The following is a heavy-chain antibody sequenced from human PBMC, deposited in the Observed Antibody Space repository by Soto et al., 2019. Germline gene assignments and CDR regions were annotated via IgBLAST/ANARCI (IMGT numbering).Heavy chain of an antibody. Sequence: AESLQISCKGSGYSFTSYWSGWVRQMPGKGLAWMGLIYPGDSDTRYSPSFQGQLTISADKSISTAHLQWSSLKASDTAMYYCARVRLERRWDDHHYGMDVWGQGTTVTVSS. D-gene: IGHD1-1*01. CDR1: GYSFTSYW. J-gene: IGHJ6*02. CDR3: ARVRLERRWDDHHYGMDV. CDR2: IYPGDSDT. V-gene: IGHV5-51*01.